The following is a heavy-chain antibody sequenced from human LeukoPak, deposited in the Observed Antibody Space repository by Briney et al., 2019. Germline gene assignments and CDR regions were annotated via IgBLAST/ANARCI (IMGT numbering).Heavy chain of an antibody. CDR3: AKVNRGYSYGFFDY. CDR2: IRGGGGSA. CDR1: GFTFSDYY. V-gene: IGHV3-23*01. Sequence: GGSLRLSCAASGFTFSDYYMSWIRQAPGKGPEWVSAIRGGGGSAFYADSVKGRFTISRDNSKNTLYLQMNSLRAEDTAVYYCAKVNRGYSYGFFDYSGQGTLVTVSS. D-gene: IGHD5-18*01. J-gene: IGHJ4*02.